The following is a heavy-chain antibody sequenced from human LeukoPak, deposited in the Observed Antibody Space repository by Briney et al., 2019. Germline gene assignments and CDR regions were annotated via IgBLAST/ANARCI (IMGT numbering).Heavy chain of an antibody. Sequence: GGSLRLSCAASGFTFSSYSMNWVRQAPGKGLEWVSSISSSSSYIYYADSVKGRFTISRDNAKNSLYLQMNSLRAEDTAVYYCARDYYYDSSGYYYMGVWGKGTTVTVSS. CDR2: ISSSSSYI. V-gene: IGHV3-21*01. D-gene: IGHD3-22*01. CDR3: ARDYYYDSSGYYYMGV. CDR1: GFTFSSYS. J-gene: IGHJ6*03.